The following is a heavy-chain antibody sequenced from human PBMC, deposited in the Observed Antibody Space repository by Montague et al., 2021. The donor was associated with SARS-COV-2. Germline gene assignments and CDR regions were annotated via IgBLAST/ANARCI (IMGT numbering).Heavy chain of an antibody. D-gene: IGHD3-22*01. CDR1: GVSVRSGNSY. V-gene: IGHV4-61*01. CDR3: ARIGYESVGYSYIYPD. Sequence: SETLSLTCTVSGVSVRSGNSYWNWIRQPPGKGLEWIGYIYYSGSTNYSPSLKSRVTISVDTSKNQLSLKVISATAADTAVYYCARIGYESVGYSYIYPDWGQGTLVTVSS. CDR2: IYYSGST. J-gene: IGHJ1*01.